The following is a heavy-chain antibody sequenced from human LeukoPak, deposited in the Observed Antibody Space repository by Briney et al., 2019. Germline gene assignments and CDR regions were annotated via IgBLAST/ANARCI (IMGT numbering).Heavy chain of an antibody. CDR1: GYTFNNYG. J-gene: IGHJ4*02. D-gene: IGHD3-22*01. CDR3: ARDRYYFDSSDYYFFDC. CDR2: ISAYNGNT. V-gene: IGHV1-18*01. Sequence: GASVKVSCKASGYTFNNYGISWVRQAPGQGLEWMGWISAYNGNTYYAQRFQGRVTMTTDTPTNTAYMELRSLRSDDTAVYYCARDRYYFDSSDYYFFDCWGQGTLVTVSS.